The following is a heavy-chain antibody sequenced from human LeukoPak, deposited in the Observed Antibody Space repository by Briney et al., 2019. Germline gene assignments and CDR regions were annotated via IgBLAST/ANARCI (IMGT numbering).Heavy chain of an antibody. J-gene: IGHJ4*02. CDR3: ARGSEWSSGVSDY. Sequence: GGSLRLSCAASGFTFSSYSMNSVRQAPGKGLEWVSYISSSSSYIYYADSVKGGFTISRDNAKNSLYLQMNSLRAENTAVYYCARGSEWSSGVSDYWGQGTLVTVSS. CDR2: ISSSSSYI. V-gene: IGHV3-21*05. CDR1: GFTFSSYS. D-gene: IGHD3-3*01.